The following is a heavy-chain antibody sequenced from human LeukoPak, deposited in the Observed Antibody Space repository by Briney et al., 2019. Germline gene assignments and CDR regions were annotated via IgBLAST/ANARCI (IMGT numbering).Heavy chain of an antibody. Sequence: GGSLRHSCSASGFTFSSYAMSWVRQAPGKGLEWVSAISGSGGSTYYADSGKGRFTISRDNSKNTPYPEMNSLRAEDTAVYYCAKDTGIAVAGPPLHWGQGTMVTVSS. CDR1: GFTFSSYA. J-gene: IGHJ4*02. CDR2: ISGSGGST. CDR3: AKDTGIAVAGPPLH. D-gene: IGHD6-19*01. V-gene: IGHV3-23*01.